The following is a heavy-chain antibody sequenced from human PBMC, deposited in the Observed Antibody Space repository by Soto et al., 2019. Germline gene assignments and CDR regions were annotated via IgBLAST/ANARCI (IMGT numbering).Heavy chain of an antibody. CDR3: ASGVTMVRETRVYYYGMDV. CDR1: GGSISSGGYS. V-gene: IGHV4-30-2*02. D-gene: IGHD3-10*01. J-gene: IGHJ6*02. Sequence: SETLSLTCAVSGGSISSGGYSWSWIRQPPGKGLEWIGYIYHSGSTYYNPSLKSRVTISVDRSKNQFSLKLSSVTAADTAVYYCASGVTMVRETRVYYYGMDVWGQGTTVTVSS. CDR2: IYHSGST.